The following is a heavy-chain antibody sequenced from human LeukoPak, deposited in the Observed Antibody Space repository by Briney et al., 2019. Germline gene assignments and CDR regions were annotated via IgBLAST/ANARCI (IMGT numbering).Heavy chain of an antibody. CDR1: GYTFTSYG. CDR2: ISAYNGNT. D-gene: IGHD2-2*01. CDR3: ARWDIVVVPAAIRGRIAAAGYSDY. V-gene: IGHV1-18*01. Sequence: ASVKISCKASGYTFTSYGISWVRQAPGQGLEWMGWISAYNGNTNYAQKLQGRVTTTTDTSTSTAYMELRSLRSDDTAVYYCARWDIVVVPAAIRGRIAAAGYSDYWGQGTLVTVSS. J-gene: IGHJ4*02.